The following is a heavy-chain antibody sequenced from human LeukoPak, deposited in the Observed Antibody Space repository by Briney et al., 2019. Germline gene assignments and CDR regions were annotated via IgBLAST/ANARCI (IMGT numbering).Heavy chain of an antibody. J-gene: IGHJ4*02. V-gene: IGHV3-48*02. CDR1: GLTFSSCN. Sequence: GGSLRLPCAVSGLTFSSCNMNWVRQAPGKGLEWVSYISNSGSMIYYADSVKGRFTLSRDNAKNSLYLQMNSLRDEDTAVYYCARGPISGWSADYWGQGTLVTVSS. CDR2: ISNSGSMI. D-gene: IGHD6-19*01. CDR3: ARGPISGWSADY.